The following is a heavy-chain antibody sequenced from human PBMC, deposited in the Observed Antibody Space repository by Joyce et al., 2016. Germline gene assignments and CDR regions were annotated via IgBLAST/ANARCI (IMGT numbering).Heavy chain of an antibody. CDR3: VRGPMPPYAFDV. V-gene: IGHV1-2*06. CDR2: INPDTGDT. J-gene: IGHJ3*01. CDR1: GYSFSGSY. Sequence: QVNLVQSGAEVKKPGASVKVSCKASGYSFSGSYIHWVRQAPGQGLQWMGRINPDTGDTIYVQKFQGRVTLTRDTFISTVYMEVSRLRSDDTAVYFCVRGPMPPYAFDVWGQGTLVTVST. D-gene: IGHD2-2*01.